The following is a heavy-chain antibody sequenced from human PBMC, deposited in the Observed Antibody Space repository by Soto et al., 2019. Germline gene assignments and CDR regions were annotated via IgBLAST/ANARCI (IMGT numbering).Heavy chain of an antibody. J-gene: IGHJ4*02. CDR3: GSEQNSGYYRTADY. D-gene: IGHD3-22*01. Sequence: QVQVVESGGGVVQPGRSLRLSCAASGFTLSTYAMHWVRQAPGKGLEWLAVISYDGSRTHYAGSMEGRFTISRDTSKKTLYLQMNSLRPEDTAVYCCGSEQNSGYYRTADYWGQGNLVTVSS. V-gene: IGHV3-30-3*01. CDR1: GFTLSTYA. CDR2: ISYDGSRT.